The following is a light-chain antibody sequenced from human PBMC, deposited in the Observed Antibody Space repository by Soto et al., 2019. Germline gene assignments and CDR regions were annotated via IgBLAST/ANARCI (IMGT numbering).Light chain of an antibody. V-gene: IGKV3D-15*01. CDR3: QQYSNWLT. CDR1: QSVGSN. CDR2: GAS. Sequence: EIVMTQSPATLSVSPGERVTLSCRASQSVGSNLAWYQQKPGQAPRLLIYGASTRATGIPARSSGSGSGTEFTLIISSLQSEDFAVYYCQQYSNWLTFGGGTKVDIK. J-gene: IGKJ4*01.